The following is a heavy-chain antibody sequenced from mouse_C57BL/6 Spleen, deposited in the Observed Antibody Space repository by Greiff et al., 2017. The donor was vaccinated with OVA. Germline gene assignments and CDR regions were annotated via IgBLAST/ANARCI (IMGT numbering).Heavy chain of an antibody. J-gene: IGHJ4*01. V-gene: IGHV2-6*03. CDR2: IWSDGST. Sequence: VNVVESGPGLVAPSQSLSITCTVSGFSLTSYGVHWVRQPPGKGLEWLVVIWSDGSTTYNSALKSRLSISKDNSKSQVFLKMNSLQTDDTAMYYCARRALRGYAMDYWGQGTSVTVSS. CDR1: GFSLTSYG. CDR3: ARRALRGYAMDY. D-gene: IGHD1-1*01.